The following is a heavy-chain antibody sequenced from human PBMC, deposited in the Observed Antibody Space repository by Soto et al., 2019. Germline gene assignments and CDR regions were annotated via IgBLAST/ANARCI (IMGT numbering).Heavy chain of an antibody. CDR3: ARSPPPYYYDSSGYTFDS. J-gene: IGHJ4*02. CDR2: IDWDDGK. D-gene: IGHD3-22*01. CDR1: GFSLSTNGMR. V-gene: IGHV2-70*04. Sequence: SGPTLVNPTQTLTLTCTFSGFSLSTNGMRVSWIRQPPGKALEWLARIDWDDGKFYTTSLKTRLTISKDTSKNLVVLTMTNMDPADTATYYCARSPPPYYYDSSGYTFDSWGQGTLVTVSS.